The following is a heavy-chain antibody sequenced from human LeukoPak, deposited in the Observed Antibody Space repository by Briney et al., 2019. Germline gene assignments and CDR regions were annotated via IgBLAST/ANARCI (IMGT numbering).Heavy chain of an antibody. J-gene: IGHJ6*02. V-gene: IGHV3-7*01. Sequence: GGSLRLSCAASGFTFSSYWMSWVRQAPGKGLEWVANIKQDGSEKYYVDSVKGRFTISRDNAKNSLYLQMNSLRAEDKAGYYCERVLSTTGTTGSYYGMDVWGQGTTVTVSS. D-gene: IGHD1-1*01. CDR1: GFTFSSYW. CDR2: IKQDGSEK. CDR3: ERVLSTTGTTGSYYGMDV.